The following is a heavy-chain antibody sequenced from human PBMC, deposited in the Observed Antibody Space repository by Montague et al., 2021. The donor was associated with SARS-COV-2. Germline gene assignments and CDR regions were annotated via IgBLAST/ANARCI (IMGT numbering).Heavy chain of an antibody. CDR2: IYYSGTT. Sequence: IYYSGTTYYNPSLQSRGTISVDTSKKHLSLRLSYVTAADTAVYFCARGMIRGVTTPFDYWGQGSQVTFSS. J-gene: IGHJ4*02. V-gene: IGHV4-39*02. CDR3: ARGMIRGVTTPFDY. D-gene: IGHD3-10*01.